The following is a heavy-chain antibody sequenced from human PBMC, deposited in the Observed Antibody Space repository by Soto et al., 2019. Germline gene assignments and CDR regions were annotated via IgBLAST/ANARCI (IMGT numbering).Heavy chain of an antibody. Sequence: SETLSLTCTVSGGSISSGDYYWSWIRQPPGKGLEWIGYIYYSGSTYYNPSLKSRVTISVDTSKNQFSLKLSSVTAADKAVYYCARLEVVRFFGGNWFDPWGQGTLVTVSS. CDR3: ARLEVVRFFGGNWFDP. CDR2: IYYSGST. V-gene: IGHV4-30-4*01. CDR1: GGSISSGDYY. D-gene: IGHD3-16*01. J-gene: IGHJ5*02.